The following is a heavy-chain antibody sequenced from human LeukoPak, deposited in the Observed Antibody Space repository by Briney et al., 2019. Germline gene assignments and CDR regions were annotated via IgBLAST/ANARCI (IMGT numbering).Heavy chain of an antibody. Sequence: GGSLRLSCAASGFTFDDYAMHWVRQAPGKGLEWVSLISGDGGTTYYADSVKGRFTISRDNSKNSLYLQMNSLRTEDTDLYYCARGYSSGVIDYWGQGTLVTVSS. J-gene: IGHJ4*02. CDR1: GFTFDDYA. V-gene: IGHV3-43*02. D-gene: IGHD6-19*01. CDR2: ISGDGGTT. CDR3: ARGYSSGVIDY.